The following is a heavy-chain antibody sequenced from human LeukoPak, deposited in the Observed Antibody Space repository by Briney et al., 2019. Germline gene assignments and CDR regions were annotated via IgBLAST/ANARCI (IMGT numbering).Heavy chain of an antibody. CDR2: ISGSGSDM. Sequence: PGGSLRLSCVVSGFGFSDSYMTWIRQTPGKGLEWLAYISGSGSDMYYADSVKGRFTISRDNAKNSLYLQMNSLRADDTAVYYCARLDASGLDHWGQGTLVTVSS. J-gene: IGHJ4*02. V-gene: IGHV3-11*04. CDR3: ARLDASGLDH. CDR1: GFGFSDSY. D-gene: IGHD6-19*01.